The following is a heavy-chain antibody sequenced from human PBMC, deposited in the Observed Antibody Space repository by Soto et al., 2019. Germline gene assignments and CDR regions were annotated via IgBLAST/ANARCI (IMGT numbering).Heavy chain of an antibody. CDR1: GFTFRNYA. D-gene: IGHD6-13*01. CDR2: ISGSGLST. Sequence: EVLLLESGGGLEQPGGSLRLSCAASGFTFRNYAMTWVRQAPGKGLEWVSSISGSGLSTYYADSVKGRFTISRDNSKNTLYLQMNSLRVEDTAVYYCAKDEAIAAAPFAPRGQGTLVTVSS. J-gene: IGHJ5*02. V-gene: IGHV3-23*01. CDR3: AKDEAIAAAPFAP.